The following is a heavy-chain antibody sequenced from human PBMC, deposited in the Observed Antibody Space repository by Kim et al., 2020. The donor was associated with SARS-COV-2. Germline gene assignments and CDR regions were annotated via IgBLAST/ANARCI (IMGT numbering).Heavy chain of an antibody. CDR1: GFTFSSYG. CDR3: AKDHWIAAAAWY. CDR2: ISYDGSNK. J-gene: IGHJ4*02. Sequence: GGSLRLSCAASGFTFSSYGMHWVRQAPGKGLEWVAVISYDGSNKYYADSVKGRFTISRDNSKNTLYLQMNSLRAEDTAVYYCAKDHWIAAAAWYWGQGTLVTVSS. D-gene: IGHD6-13*01. V-gene: IGHV3-30*18.